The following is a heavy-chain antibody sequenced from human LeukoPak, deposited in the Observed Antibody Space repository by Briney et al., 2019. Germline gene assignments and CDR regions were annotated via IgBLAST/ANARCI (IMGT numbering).Heavy chain of an antibody. D-gene: IGHD6-13*01. Sequence: SETLSLTCAVYGGSFSGYYWSWIRQPPGKGLEWIGEINHSGSTNYNPSLKSRVTISVDTSKNQFSLKLSSVTAADTAVYYCARGTYSSSWYLPREYYYYGMGVWGQGTTVTVSS. CDR2: INHSGST. CDR3: ARGTYSSSWYLPREYYYYGMGV. CDR1: GGSFSGYY. J-gene: IGHJ6*02. V-gene: IGHV4-34*01.